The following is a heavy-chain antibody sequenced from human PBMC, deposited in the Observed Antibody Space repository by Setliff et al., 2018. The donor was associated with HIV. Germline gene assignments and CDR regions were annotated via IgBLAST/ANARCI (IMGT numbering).Heavy chain of an antibody. CDR3: ARDGGTYAIGDAFDI. CDR1: GDSMINDRYF. Sequence: PSETLSLTCAVSGDSMINDRYFWSWFRQAPGKGLEWIGNILHRGTTYYNPSLNSRVTMSVDTSKNQFSLEFSSVTAADTAVYYCARDGGTYAIGDAFDIGGQGTMVTVSS. V-gene: IGHV4-39*07. CDR2: ILHRGTT. D-gene: IGHD3-16*01. J-gene: IGHJ3*02.